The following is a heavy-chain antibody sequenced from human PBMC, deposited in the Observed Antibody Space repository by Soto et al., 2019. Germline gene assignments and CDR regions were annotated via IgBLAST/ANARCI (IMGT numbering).Heavy chain of an antibody. V-gene: IGHV3-30*03. CDR1: GFTFSSYG. CDR2: ISYDGSNK. CDR3: ARDSYCSGGSCQKINNYFDY. D-gene: IGHD2-15*01. J-gene: IGHJ4*02. Sequence: PGGSLRLSCAASGFTFSSYGMHWVRQAPGKGLEWVAVISYDGSNKYYADSVKGRFTISRDNSKNTLYLQMNSLRAEDTAVYYCARDSYCSGGSCQKINNYFDYWGQGTLVTVSS.